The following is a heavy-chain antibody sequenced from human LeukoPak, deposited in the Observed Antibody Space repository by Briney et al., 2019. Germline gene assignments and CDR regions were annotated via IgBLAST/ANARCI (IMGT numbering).Heavy chain of an antibody. Sequence: GGSLRLSCAASGFTFSSYAMSWVRQAPGKGLEWVSTISGSGASTYYADSVKGRFTMSRDNSKNTVYLQMNILRAEDTAVYNCAKYNSGWSLDYWGQGTLVTVSS. CDR2: ISGSGAST. V-gene: IGHV3-23*01. D-gene: IGHD6-19*01. J-gene: IGHJ4*02. CDR3: AKYNSGWSLDY. CDR1: GFTFSSYA.